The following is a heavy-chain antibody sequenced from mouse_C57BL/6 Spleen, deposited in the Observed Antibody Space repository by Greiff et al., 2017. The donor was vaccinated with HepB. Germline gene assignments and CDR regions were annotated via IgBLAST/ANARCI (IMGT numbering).Heavy chain of an antibody. V-gene: IGHV5-9-1*02. CDR1: GFTFSSYA. CDR3: TRVGDGYSFDY. Sequence: EVKLMESGEGLVKPGGSLKLSCAASGFTFSSYAMSWVRQTPEKRLEWVAYISSGGDYIYYADTVKGRFTISRDNARNTLYLQMSSLKSEDTAMYYCTRVGDGYSFDYWGQGTTLTVSS. J-gene: IGHJ2*01. CDR2: ISSGGDYI. D-gene: IGHD2-3*01.